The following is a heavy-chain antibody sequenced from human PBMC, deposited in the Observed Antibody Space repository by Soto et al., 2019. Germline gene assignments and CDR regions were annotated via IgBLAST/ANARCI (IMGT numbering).Heavy chain of an antibody. Sequence: GESLKISCKGSGYGFTNYWIGWVRQMPGKGLEWMGIIYPGDSDTTYSPSFQGQVTISADKSISTAYLQWSSLKASDTAMYYCARQVTTTPYYFDYWGQGTLVTVSS. CDR1: GYGFTNYW. J-gene: IGHJ4*02. CDR3: ARQVTTTPYYFDY. V-gene: IGHV5-51*01. CDR2: IYPGDSDT. D-gene: IGHD4-4*01.